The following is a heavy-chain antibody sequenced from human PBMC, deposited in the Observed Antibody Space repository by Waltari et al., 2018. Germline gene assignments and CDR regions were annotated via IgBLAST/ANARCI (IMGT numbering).Heavy chain of an antibody. J-gene: IGHJ6*02. V-gene: IGHV3-74*01. Sequence: EVQLVESGGGLVQPGGSLRLSCAASGFTFSSYWMHWVRQAPGKGLVWVSRINSDGSSTSYADSVKGRFTISRDNAKNTLYLQMNSLRAEDTAVYYCARGGLDYYDSSGYYHYYYYYYGMDVWGQGTTVTVSS. CDR3: ARGGLDYYDSSGYYHYYYYYYGMDV. CDR1: GFTFSSYW. CDR2: INSDGSST. D-gene: IGHD3-22*01.